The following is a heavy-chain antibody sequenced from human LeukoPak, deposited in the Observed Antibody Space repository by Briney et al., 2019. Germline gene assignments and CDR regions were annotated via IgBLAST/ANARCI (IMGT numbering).Heavy chain of an antibody. J-gene: IGHJ4*02. V-gene: IGHV4-34*01. CDR3: ARETWTAAAIDY. D-gene: IGHD6-25*01. Sequence: SETLSLTCAVYGGSFSGYYWSWIRQPPGKGLEWIGEINHSGSTNYNPSLESRVTISVDTSKNQFSLKLSSVTAADTAVYCCARETWTAAAIDYWGQGTLVTVSS. CDR2: INHSGST. CDR1: GGSFSGYY.